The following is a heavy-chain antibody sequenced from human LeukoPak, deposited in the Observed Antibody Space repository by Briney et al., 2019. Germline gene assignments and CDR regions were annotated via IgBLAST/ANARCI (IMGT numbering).Heavy chain of an antibody. D-gene: IGHD3-16*01. J-gene: IGHJ4*02. V-gene: IGHV3-23*01. CDR3: AEDLPVLHY. CDR1: GFTFSNNA. CDR2: ITGDGGST. Sequence: PGGSLRLSCAASGFTFSNNAMSWVRQAPGKGLEWVSTITGDGGSTYYADSAKGRFTISRDNSKNTVFLQLNGLRGDDTGVYYCAEDLPVLHYWGQGTLVIVSS.